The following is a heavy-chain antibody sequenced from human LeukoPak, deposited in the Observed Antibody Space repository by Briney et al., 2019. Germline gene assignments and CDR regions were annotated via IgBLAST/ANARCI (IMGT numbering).Heavy chain of an antibody. CDR1: GFTFSSYS. Sequence: TGGSLRLSCAASGFTFSSYSMNWVRQAPGKGLEWVSYISSSGSTIYYADSVKGRFTISRDNAKNSLYLQMNSLRAEDTAVYYCAREAIFEYSSSWGQGTLVTVSS. CDR2: ISSSGSTI. V-gene: IGHV3-48*04. D-gene: IGHD6-6*01. J-gene: IGHJ5*02. CDR3: AREAIFEYSSS.